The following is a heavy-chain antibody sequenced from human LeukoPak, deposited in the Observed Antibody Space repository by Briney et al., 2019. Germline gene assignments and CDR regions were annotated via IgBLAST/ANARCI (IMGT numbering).Heavy chain of an antibody. D-gene: IGHD1-14*01. CDR1: GGSISSYY. CDR2: IDTSGNT. Sequence: PSETLSLTCTVSGGSISSYYWSWIRRPAGKGLEWIGRIDTSGNTNYKPSLKSRVTMSVDTSKNQFSLKLSSVTAADTAVYYCARPIGIGKTSAFDIWGQGTMVTVSS. CDR3: ARPIGIGKTSAFDI. J-gene: IGHJ3*02. V-gene: IGHV4-4*07.